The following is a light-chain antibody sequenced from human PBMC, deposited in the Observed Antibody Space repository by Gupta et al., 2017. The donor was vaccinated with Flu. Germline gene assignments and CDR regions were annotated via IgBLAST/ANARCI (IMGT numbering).Light chain of an antibody. Sequence: KEKGTITCRASQNIGSSLHWYQQKPGQSPKLLIKYASQSMSGVPSRFSGSGSGTDFTLTISSLEAEDAAAYYCHQTYSIPWTFGQGTKLEI. V-gene: IGKV6D-21*02. CDR1: QNIGSS. CDR2: YAS. CDR3: HQTYSIPWT. J-gene: IGKJ1*01.